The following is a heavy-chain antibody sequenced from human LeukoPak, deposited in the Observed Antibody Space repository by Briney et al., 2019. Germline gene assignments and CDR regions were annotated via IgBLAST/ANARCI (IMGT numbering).Heavy chain of an antibody. V-gene: IGHV1-2*02. CDR1: GYTFTGYY. D-gene: IGHD3-22*01. CDR2: INPNSGGT. CDR3: ARARDSSGYSGWFDP. J-gene: IGHJ5*02. Sequence: ASVKVSCKASGYTFTGYYMHWVRQAPGQGLEWMGWINPNSGGTNYAQKFQGRVTMTRDTSISTAYMELSRLRSDDTAVYYCARARDSSGYSGWFDPWGQGTLVTASS.